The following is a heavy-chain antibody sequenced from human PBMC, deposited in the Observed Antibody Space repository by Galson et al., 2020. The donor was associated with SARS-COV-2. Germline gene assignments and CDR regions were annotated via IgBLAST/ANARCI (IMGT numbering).Heavy chain of an antibody. CDR2: ITNTMTI. J-gene: IGHJ4*02. Sequence: GESLKISCAASGFIFSNYDMNWVRLSPGKGLEWVSSITNTMTIYHADSVKGRFTISRDNAKSSLYLQMDSLSAEDTAIYYCATGRPSGWLDNSFFDSWGQGTLVTVSS. V-gene: IGHV3-48*03. CDR3: ATGRPSGWLDNSFFDS. CDR1: GFIFSNYD. D-gene: IGHD6-19*01.